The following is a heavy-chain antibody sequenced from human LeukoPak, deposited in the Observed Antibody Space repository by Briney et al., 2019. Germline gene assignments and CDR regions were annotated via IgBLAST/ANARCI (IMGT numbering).Heavy chain of an antibody. CDR3: TRDYYNMDV. V-gene: IGHV3-49*04. CDR1: GFTFSSYE. Sequence: GGSLRLSCAASGFTFSSYEMNWVRQAPGKGLEWVGLTRTKAYGGTTEYAASVKGRFTISRDDSKSIAYLQMNSLKTEDTAVYYCTRDYYNMDVWGKGTTVTISS. CDR2: TRTKAYGGTT. J-gene: IGHJ6*03.